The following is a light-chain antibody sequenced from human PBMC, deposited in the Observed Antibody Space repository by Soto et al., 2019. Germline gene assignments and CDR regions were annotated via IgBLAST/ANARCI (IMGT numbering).Light chain of an antibody. V-gene: IGKV4-1*01. J-gene: IGKJ2*01. CDR1: QSVLYSSNNKNY. CDR2: WAS. CDR3: QQYFSTPPYT. Sequence: DIVMTQSPDSLAVSLGERATINCKSSQSVLYSSNNKNYLAWYQQKPGQPPKLLIYWASTRESGVPDRFSGSGSGTDFTLTISSLQAEDVAVYYCQQYFSTPPYTFGQGTKLDIK.